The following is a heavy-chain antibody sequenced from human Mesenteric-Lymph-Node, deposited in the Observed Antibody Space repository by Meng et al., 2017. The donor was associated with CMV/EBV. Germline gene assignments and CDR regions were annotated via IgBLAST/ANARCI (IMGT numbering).Heavy chain of an antibody. D-gene: IGHD5/OR15-5a*01. CDR1: GFTFSSYA. V-gene: IGHV3-23*01. Sequence: GESLKISCAASGFTFSSYAMSWVRQAPGKGLEWVSVIGSRGDPTYYADSVKGRFTISRDNAKNSVYLQMSTLRAEDTAVYYCAIYSVSTGGLDPWGQGTLVTVSS. CDR2: IGSRGDPT. J-gene: IGHJ5*02. CDR3: AIYSVSTGGLDP.